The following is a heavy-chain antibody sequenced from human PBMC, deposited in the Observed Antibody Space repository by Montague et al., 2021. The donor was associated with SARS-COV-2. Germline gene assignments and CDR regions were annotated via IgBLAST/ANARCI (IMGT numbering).Heavy chain of an antibody. CDR3: ARGARQGYGFRLGSFDY. CDR1: GGSFSGYY. J-gene: IGHJ4*02. CDR2: LNHSGST. Sequence: SETLSLTCAVYGGSFSGYYWNWIRQPPGKGLEWIGELNHSGSTNYNPSLKSRVTMSVDTSKNQFSLKLSSVTAADTAVYYCARGARQGYGFRLGSFDYWGQGTLGTGSS. V-gene: IGHV4-34*01. D-gene: IGHD3-10*01.